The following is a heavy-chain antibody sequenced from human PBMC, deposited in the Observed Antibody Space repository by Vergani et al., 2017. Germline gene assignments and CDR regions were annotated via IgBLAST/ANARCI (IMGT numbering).Heavy chain of an antibody. Sequence: EVQLLESGGGLVQPGGSLRLSCAASGFTFSSYAMSWVRQAPGKGLEWVSAISGSGGSTYYADSVKGRFTISRDNSKNTLYLQMNSLRAEDTAVYYCARDRSDDYGDWGPLDYWGPGTLVTVSS. CDR2: ISGSGGST. D-gene: IGHD4-17*01. V-gene: IGHV3-23*01. CDR1: GFTFSSYA. J-gene: IGHJ4*02. CDR3: ARDRSDDYGDWGPLDY.